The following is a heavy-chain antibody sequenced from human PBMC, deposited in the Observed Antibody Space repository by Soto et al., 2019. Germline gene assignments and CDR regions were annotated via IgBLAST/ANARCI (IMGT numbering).Heavy chain of an antibody. J-gene: IGHJ3*02. Sequence: QVQLVQSGAEVKKPGASVKVSCKASGYTFTGYYMHWVRQASGQGLEWMGWINPNSGGTNYAQKFQGRVTMTRDTSISTAYMELSRLRSDDTAVYYCARGQDSYYYDSSGYSAFDIWGQGTMVTVSS. CDR3: ARGQDSYYYDSSGYSAFDI. D-gene: IGHD3-22*01. CDR2: INPNSGGT. CDR1: GYTFTGYY. V-gene: IGHV1-2*02.